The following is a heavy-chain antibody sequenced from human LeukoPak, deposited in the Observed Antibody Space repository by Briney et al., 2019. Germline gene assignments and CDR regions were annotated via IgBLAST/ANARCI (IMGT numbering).Heavy chain of an antibody. CDR1: GYTCTSYD. J-gene: IGHJ4*02. D-gene: IGHD6-13*01. CDR3: ARWGGKQLDTDFDY. Sequence: ASVTVSCKASGYTCTSYDINWVRQATGQGLEWMGWMNPNSGDAGNAQKFQGRVTMTRDTSISTAYMELSSLISEDTAVYYCARWGGKQLDTDFDYWGEGTLVTVSS. V-gene: IGHV1-8*01. CDR2: MNPNSGDA.